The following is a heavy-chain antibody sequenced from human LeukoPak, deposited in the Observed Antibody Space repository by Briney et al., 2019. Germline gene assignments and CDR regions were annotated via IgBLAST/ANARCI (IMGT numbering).Heavy chain of an antibody. D-gene: IGHD4-11*01. CDR2: IYYSGST. CDR1: GGSISSYY. Sequence: SETLSLTCTVSGGSISSYYWSWIRQPPGKGLEWIGYIYYSGSTNYNPSLKSRVTISVDTSKNQFSLKLSSVTAAATAVYYCARDYSNYAVAFDIWGQGTMVTVSS. V-gene: IGHV4-59*01. CDR3: ARDYSNYAVAFDI. J-gene: IGHJ3*02.